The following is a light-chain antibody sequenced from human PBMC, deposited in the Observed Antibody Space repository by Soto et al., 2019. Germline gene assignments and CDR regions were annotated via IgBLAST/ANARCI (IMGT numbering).Light chain of an antibody. CDR1: QSVSSGY. V-gene: IGKV3-20*01. Sequence: EIVLTQSPGTLSLSPGERATLSCSASQSVSSGYLAWYQQKAGQAPRLLIYDASSRATGIPDRFSGGGSGTDFTLTISRLEPEDFSVYYCQQFSSYPLTFGGGTKVDIK. CDR2: DAS. J-gene: IGKJ4*01. CDR3: QQFSSYPLT.